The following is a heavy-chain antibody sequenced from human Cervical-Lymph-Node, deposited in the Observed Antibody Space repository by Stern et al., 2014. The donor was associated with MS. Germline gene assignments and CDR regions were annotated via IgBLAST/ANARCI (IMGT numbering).Heavy chain of an antibody. D-gene: IGHD6-13*01. CDR1: GFTFSIYS. CDR2: ITSSSSTI. V-gene: IGHV3-48*01. CDR3: ARAGAAAAGRHGMDV. Sequence: EVQLVESGGGLVQPGGSLRLSCVGSGFTFSIYSMNWVRQAPGKGLEWVSYITSSSSTIYYADSVKGRFTISRDNAKNSLYLEMNSLRVEDTAVYYCARAGAAAAGRHGMDVWGQGTTVTVSS. J-gene: IGHJ6*02.